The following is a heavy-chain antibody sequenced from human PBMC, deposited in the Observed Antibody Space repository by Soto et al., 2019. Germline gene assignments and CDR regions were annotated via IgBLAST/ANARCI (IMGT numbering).Heavy chain of an antibody. J-gene: IGHJ4*02. D-gene: IGHD3-22*01. CDR3: AKDDYCDSSALDY. V-gene: IGHV3-30*18. CDR1: GFTFSSYG. Sequence: GGSLRLSCAASGFTFSSYGMHWVRQAPGKGLEWVAVISYDGSNKYYADSVKGRFTISRDNSKNTLYLQMNSLRAEDTAVYYCAKDDYCDSSALDYWGQGTLVTVSS. CDR2: ISYDGSNK.